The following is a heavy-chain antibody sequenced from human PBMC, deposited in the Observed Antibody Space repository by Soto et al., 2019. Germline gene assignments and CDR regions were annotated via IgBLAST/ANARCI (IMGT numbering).Heavy chain of an antibody. Sequence: GGSLRLSCAASGFTFSSYAMHWVRQAPGKGLEWVAVISYDGSNKYYADSVKGRFTISRDNSKNTLYLQMNSLRAEDTAVYYCARGGGYVTAILSFMDYWGQGTLVTVSS. CDR1: GFTFSSYA. J-gene: IGHJ4*02. CDR3: ARGGGYVTAILSFMDY. CDR2: ISYDGSNK. D-gene: IGHD2-21*02. V-gene: IGHV3-30-3*01.